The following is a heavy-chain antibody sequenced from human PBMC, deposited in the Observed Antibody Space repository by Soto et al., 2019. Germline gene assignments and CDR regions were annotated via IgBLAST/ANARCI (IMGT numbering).Heavy chain of an antibody. CDR3: ARGTGSPTFDY. D-gene: IGHD2-8*02. CDR2: INPSGGST. CDR1: GYTFTSYY. V-gene: IGHV1-46*01. J-gene: IGHJ4*02. Sequence: QVQLVQSGAEVKKPGASVKVSCKASGYTFTSYYMHWVRQAPGQGLEWMGIINPSGGSTSYAQKVQGRVSMTSDTSTKTAYMELSSLRSEDTAVYYCARGTGSPTFDYWGQGPLVAVSS.